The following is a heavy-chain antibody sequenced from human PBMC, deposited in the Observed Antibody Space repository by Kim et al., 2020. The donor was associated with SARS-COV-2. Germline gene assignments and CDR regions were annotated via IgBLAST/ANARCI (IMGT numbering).Heavy chain of an antibody. CDR1: GYPFTSYG. J-gene: IGHJ6*01. Sequence: ASVKVSCKASGYPFTSYGISWVRQAPGQGLECMGWISAHNGNTNYAQKFQGRVTMTTDTSTSTAYMELRDLRSDDTAVYYCARENFRAGSWPIPFYSGMD. CDR3: ARENFRAGSWPIPFYSGMD. CDR2: ISAHNGNT. D-gene: IGHD6-6*01. V-gene: IGHV1-18*01.